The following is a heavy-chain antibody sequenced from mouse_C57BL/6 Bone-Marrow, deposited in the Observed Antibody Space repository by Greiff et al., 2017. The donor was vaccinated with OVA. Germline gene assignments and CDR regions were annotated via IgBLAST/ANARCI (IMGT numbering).Heavy chain of an antibody. D-gene: IGHD1-1*01. J-gene: IGHJ1*03. CDR2: IWSGGST. CDR3: ARSYYYGPYWYFDV. CDR1: GFSLTSYG. V-gene: IGHV2-2*01. Sequence: QVQLKQSGPGLVQPSQSLSITCTVSGFSLTSYGVHWVRQSPGKGLEWLGVIWSGGSTDYNAAFISRLSISKDNSKSQVFFKMNSLQADDTAIYYCARSYYYGPYWYFDVWGTGTTVTVSS.